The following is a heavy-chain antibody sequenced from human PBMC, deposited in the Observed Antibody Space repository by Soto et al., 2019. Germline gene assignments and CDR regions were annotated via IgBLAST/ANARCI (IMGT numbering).Heavy chain of an antibody. D-gene: IGHD3-10*02. CDR3: ARSGDNYNVLDY. CDR1: GFTLSYHY. V-gene: IGHV3-11*03. CDR2: SSNSGTFT. J-gene: IGHJ4*02. Sequence: GGSLRLSCAASGFTLSYHYMSWIRQAPGKGLEWVSFSSNSGTFTKYADSVKGRFTISRDNAKNSLYLQINSLRGEDTAIYFCARSGDNYNVLDYWGPGTPVTVSS.